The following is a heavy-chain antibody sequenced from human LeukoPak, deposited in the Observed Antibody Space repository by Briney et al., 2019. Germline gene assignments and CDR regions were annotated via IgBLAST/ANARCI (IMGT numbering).Heavy chain of an antibody. CDR1: GGSISSSSAY. D-gene: IGHD6-19*01. CDR3: ARRIAVAGTGYFQH. V-gene: IGHV4-39*01. Sequence: SETLSLTCTVSGGSISSSSAYWGWIRQPPGKGLEWIGSIYYRKNTYYNSSLKSRVTISVDTSKNQFSLKLRSVTAADTAVYYCARRIAVAGTGYFQHWGQGTLVTVSS. CDR2: IYYRKNT. J-gene: IGHJ1*01.